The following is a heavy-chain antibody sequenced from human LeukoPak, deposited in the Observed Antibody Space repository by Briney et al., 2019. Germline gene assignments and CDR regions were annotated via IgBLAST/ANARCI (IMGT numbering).Heavy chain of an antibody. CDR3: ASGLQYSSSWYSFDY. D-gene: IGHD6-13*01. CDR2: ISSSSSTI. V-gene: IGHV3-48*01. J-gene: IGHJ4*02. CDR1: GFTFSSYS. Sequence: QAGGSLRLSCAASGFTFSSYSMNWVRQAPGKGLEWVSYISSSSSTIYYADSVKGRFTISRDNAKNSLYLQMNSLRAEDTAVYYCASGLQYSSSWYSFDYWGQGTLVTVSS.